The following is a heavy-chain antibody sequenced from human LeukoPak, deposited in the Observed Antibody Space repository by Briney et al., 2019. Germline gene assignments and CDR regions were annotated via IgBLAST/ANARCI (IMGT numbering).Heavy chain of an antibody. CDR3: AKDTVHCGYADY. CDR2: ITGRGSDT. CDR1: GFTFSSHA. D-gene: IGHD5-12*01. Sequence: GGSLRLSCAAAGFTFSSHAVTWVRQAPGKGLEWVASITGRGSDTNHADSVKGRLALSRDNSKNTLYLQMSSLRAEDTAVYFCAKDTVHCGYADYWGRGTLVTVSS. V-gene: IGHV3-23*01. J-gene: IGHJ4*02.